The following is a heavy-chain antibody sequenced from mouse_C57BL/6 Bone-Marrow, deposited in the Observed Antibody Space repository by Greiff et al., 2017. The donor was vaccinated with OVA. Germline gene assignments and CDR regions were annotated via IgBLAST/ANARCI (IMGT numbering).Heavy chain of an antibody. CDR3: ARVFYDPFDY. J-gene: IGHJ2*01. CDR2: ISDGGSYT. CDR1: GFTFSSYA. Sequence: EVQRVESGGGLVKPGGSLKLSCAASGFTFSSYAMSWVRQTPEKRLEWVATISDGGSYTYYTDNVKGRFTISRDNAKNNLYLQMSHLKSEDTAMYYCARVFYDPFDYWGQGTTLTVSS. D-gene: IGHD2-3*01. V-gene: IGHV5-4*01.